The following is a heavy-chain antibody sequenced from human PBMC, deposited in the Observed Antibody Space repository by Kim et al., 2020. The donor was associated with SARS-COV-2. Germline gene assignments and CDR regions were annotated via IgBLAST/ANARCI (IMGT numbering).Heavy chain of an antibody. J-gene: IGHJ4*02. CDR2: INHSGST. CDR1: GVSFSGYY. Sequence: SETLSLTCAVYGVSFSGYYWSWIRQPPGKGLEWIGEINHSGSTNYNPSLKSRVTISVDTSKNQFSLKLSSVTAADTAVYYCARRWTGSGSPNDYWGQGTLVTVSS. V-gene: IGHV4-34*01. CDR3: ARRWTGSGSPNDY. D-gene: IGHD3-10*01.